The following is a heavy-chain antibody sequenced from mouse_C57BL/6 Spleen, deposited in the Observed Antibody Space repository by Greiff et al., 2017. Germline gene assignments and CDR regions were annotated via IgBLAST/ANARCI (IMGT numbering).Heavy chain of an antibody. Sequence: VKLMESGAELVKPGASVKLSCKASGYTFTEYTIHWVKQRSGQGLGWIGWFYPGSGSIKYNEKFKDKATLTADKSSSTVYMELSRLTSEDSAVYFCARHPLYYYGSSGYFDVWGTGTTVTVSS. CDR2: FYPGSGSI. V-gene: IGHV1-62-2*01. D-gene: IGHD1-1*01. J-gene: IGHJ1*03. CDR1: GYTFTEYT. CDR3: ARHPLYYYGSSGYFDV.